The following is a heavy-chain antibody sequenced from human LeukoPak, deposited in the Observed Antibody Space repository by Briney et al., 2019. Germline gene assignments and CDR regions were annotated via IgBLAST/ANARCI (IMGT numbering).Heavy chain of an antibody. Sequence: GESLKISCKGSGYSFTSYWIGWVRQMPGKGLEWMGMIYPGDSDTKYSPSFQGQVTLSADKSISTVYLQWSSLKAADTAIYYCARRGAAAGYFEHWGQGTLVTVPS. V-gene: IGHV5-51*01. CDR1: GYSFTSYW. J-gene: IGHJ4*02. D-gene: IGHD6-25*01. CDR2: IYPGDSDT. CDR3: ARRGAAAGYFEH.